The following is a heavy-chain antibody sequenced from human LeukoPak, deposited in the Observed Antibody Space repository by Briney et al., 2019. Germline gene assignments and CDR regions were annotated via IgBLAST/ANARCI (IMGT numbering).Heavy chain of an antibody. CDR1: GGSISSYY. Sequence: SVTLSLTCTVSGGSISSYYWSWIRQPPGKGLEWIGYIYTSGSTNYNPSLKSRVTISVDTSKNQFSLKLSSVTAADTAVYYCARLVVPRQYNWFDPWGQGTLVTVSS. CDR2: IYTSGST. J-gene: IGHJ5*02. V-gene: IGHV4-4*09. CDR3: ARLVVPRQYNWFDP. D-gene: IGHD2-8*02.